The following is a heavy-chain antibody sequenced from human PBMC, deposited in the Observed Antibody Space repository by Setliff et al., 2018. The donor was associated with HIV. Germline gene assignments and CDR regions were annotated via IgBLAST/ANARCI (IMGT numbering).Heavy chain of an antibody. CDR3: AKDFQWSTVSTPLNYQYGMDV. D-gene: IGHD4-17*01. Sequence: GESLKISCVASGFGFSTYGMHWVRQAPGKGLEWVTFIWYDGSDKYYLGSVKGRFTISRDNSKNTLYLQMNNLRPEDTAVYYCAKDFQWSTVSTPLNYQYGMDVWGQGTTVTVSS. V-gene: IGHV3-33*03. CDR1: GFGFSTYG. J-gene: IGHJ6*02. CDR2: IWYDGSDK.